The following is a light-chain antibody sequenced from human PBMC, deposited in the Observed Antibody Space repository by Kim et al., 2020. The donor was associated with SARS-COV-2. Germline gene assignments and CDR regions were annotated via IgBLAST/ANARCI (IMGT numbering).Light chain of an antibody. Sequence: EIVLTQSPGTLSLSPGERATLSCRASQSVTSENLAWFQQKPGQAPGLLSYGTSSRATGIPDRFSGSGSGTDFTLTISRLEPEDFAVYYCQQYYNSPYTISQGNKLE. V-gene: IGKV3-20*01. CDR3: QQYYNSPYT. CDR2: GTS. J-gene: IGKJ2*01. CDR1: QSVTSEN.